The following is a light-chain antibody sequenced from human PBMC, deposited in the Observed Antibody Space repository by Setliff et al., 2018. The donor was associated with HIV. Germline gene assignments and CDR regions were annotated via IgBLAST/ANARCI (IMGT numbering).Light chain of an antibody. CDR3: QQYYSTLPIT. CDR2: WAS. Sequence: DIVMTQSPDSLAVSLGERATINCKSSQSVLYSSNNKNYLAWYQQKPGQPPKLPIYWASTRESGVPDRFSGSGSGTDFTLTISSLQAEDVAVYYCQQYYSTLPITFGQGTRLEIK. J-gene: IGKJ5*01. CDR1: QSVLYSSNNKNY. V-gene: IGKV4-1*01.